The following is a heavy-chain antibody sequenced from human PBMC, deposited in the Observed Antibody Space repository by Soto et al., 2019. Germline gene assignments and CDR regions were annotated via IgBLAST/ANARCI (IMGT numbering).Heavy chain of an antibody. D-gene: IGHD2-15*01. J-gene: IGHJ4*02. Sequence: QVQLVESGGGVVQPGRSLRLSCAASGFTFSSYGMHWVRQAPGKGLEWVAVISYDGSNKYYADSVKGRFTISRDNSKNTLYLQMNSLRAEDTAVYYCAKDRGEDIVVVVAGYYFDYWGQGTLVIVSS. CDR3: AKDRGEDIVVVVAGYYFDY. CDR1: GFTFSSYG. CDR2: ISYDGSNK. V-gene: IGHV3-30*18.